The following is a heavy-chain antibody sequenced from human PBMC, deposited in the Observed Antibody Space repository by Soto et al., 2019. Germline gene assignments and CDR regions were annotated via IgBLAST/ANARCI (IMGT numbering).Heavy chain of an antibody. V-gene: IGHV3-21*01. CDR3: AREIIFSGDYVFGYFDY. D-gene: IGHD4-17*01. CDR2: ISSSSSYI. Sequence: EVQLVESGGGLVKPGGSLRLSCAASGFTFSSYSMNWVRQAPGKGLEWVSSISSSSSYIYYADSVKGRFTISRDNAKNSLYLQMNSQRAEETAVYYCAREIIFSGDYVFGYFDYWGQGTLVTVSS. J-gene: IGHJ4*02. CDR1: GFTFSSYS.